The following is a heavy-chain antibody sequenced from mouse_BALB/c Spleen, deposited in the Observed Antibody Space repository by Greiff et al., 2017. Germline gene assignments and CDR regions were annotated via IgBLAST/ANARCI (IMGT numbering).Heavy chain of an antibody. CDR1: GFTFSSFG. CDR3: ARNGDGYWYFDV. Sequence: EVMLVESGGGLVQPGGSRKLSCAASGFTFSSFGMHWVRQAPEKGLEWVAYISSGSSTIYYADTVKGRFTISRDNPKNTLFLQMTSLRSEDTAMYYCARNGDGYWYFDVWGAGTTVTVSS. CDR2: ISSGSSTI. D-gene: IGHD2-3*01. V-gene: IGHV5-17*02. J-gene: IGHJ1*01.